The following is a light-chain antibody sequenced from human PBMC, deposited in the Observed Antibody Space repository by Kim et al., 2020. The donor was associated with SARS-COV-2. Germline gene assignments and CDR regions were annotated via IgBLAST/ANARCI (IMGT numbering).Light chain of an antibody. V-gene: IGKV3-15*01. CDR2: GAS. Sequence: EIVMTQSPATLSVSPGERVILSCRASPDIRNNLAWYQQKPGQAPRLLMHGASIRANGIPARFSGSGSGTEFTLTISSLQSEDFAVYYCQQYDIWPPLTFGGGTKVDIK. CDR3: QQYDIWPPLT. CDR1: PDIRNN. J-gene: IGKJ4*01.